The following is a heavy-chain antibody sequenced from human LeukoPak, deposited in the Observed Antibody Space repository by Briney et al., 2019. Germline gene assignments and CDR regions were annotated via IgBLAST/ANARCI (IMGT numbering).Heavy chain of an antibody. D-gene: IGHD3-10*01. CDR1: GFTFSSYS. Sequence: GGSLRLSCAASGFTFSSYSMHWVRQAPGKGLEWVAVISYDGSNKYYADSVKGRFTISRDNSKNMLYLQMNSLRAEDTAVYYCARDHSYGSGSYSSSFDYWGQGTLVTVSS. V-gene: IGHV3-30*04. J-gene: IGHJ4*02. CDR2: ISYDGSNK. CDR3: ARDHSYGSGSYSSSFDY.